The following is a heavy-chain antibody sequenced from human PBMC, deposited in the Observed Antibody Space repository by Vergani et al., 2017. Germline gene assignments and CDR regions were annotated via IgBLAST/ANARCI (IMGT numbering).Heavy chain of an antibody. Sequence: EVQLLESGGDLVQPGGSLRLSCAASGFTFIMHAMSWVRQAPGKGLESVSTLSASDRRTHYADSVKGRFTISRDNSKNTLFLHMNSLRPEDTAVYYCAKVRRYVVAGTFSAFYIWGQGTMVTLS. D-gene: IGHD6-19*01. CDR1: GFTFIMHA. CDR2: LSASDRRT. CDR3: AKVRRYVVAGTFSAFYI. J-gene: IGHJ3*02. V-gene: IGHV3-23*01.